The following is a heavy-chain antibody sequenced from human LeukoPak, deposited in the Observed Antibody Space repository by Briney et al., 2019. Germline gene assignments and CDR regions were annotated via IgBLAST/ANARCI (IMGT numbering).Heavy chain of an antibody. Sequence: GGPLRLSCAASGFTFSNAWMSWVRQAPGKGLEWVGRIKSKTDGGTTDYAAPVKGRFTISRDDSKNTLYLQMNSLKTEDTAVYYCTTDLGLNYYFDYWGQGTLVTVSS. CDR1: GFTFSNAW. CDR3: TTDLGLNYYFDY. J-gene: IGHJ4*02. V-gene: IGHV3-15*01. D-gene: IGHD7-27*01. CDR2: IKSKTDGGTT.